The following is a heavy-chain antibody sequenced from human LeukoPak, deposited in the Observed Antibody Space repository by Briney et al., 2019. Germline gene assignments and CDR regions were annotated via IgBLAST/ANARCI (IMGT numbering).Heavy chain of an antibody. D-gene: IGHD1-26*01. Sequence: PGGSLRLSCAASGFTLSSYGMHWVRQAPGKGLEWVAVISYDGSNKYYADSVKGRFTISRDNSKNTLYLQMNSLRAEDTAVYYCASSGGAFDIWGQGTMVTVSS. CDR3: ASSGGAFDI. CDR2: ISYDGSNK. V-gene: IGHV3-30*03. CDR1: GFTLSSYG. J-gene: IGHJ3*02.